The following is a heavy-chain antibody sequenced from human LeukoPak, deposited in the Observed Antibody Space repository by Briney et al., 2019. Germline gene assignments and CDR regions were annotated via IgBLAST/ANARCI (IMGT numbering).Heavy chain of an antibody. V-gene: IGHV3-66*01. CDR2: IFSCGNT. Sequence: GGSLRLSCAASGFTVSSNYMSWVRQAPGNGLEWVSIIFSCGNTYYADSVKGRFTISRDNAKNTLYLQMNSLRAEDTGVYFCARVFSGWYFYFDNWGQGTLVTVST. J-gene: IGHJ4*02. D-gene: IGHD6-19*01. CDR1: GFTVSSNY. CDR3: ARVFSGWYFYFDN.